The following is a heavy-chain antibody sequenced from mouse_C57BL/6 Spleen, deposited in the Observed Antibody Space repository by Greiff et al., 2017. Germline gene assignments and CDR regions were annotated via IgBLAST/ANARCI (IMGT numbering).Heavy chain of an antibody. Sequence: EVKLMVSGGGLVKPGGSLKLSCAASGFTFSDYGMHWVRQAPEKGLEWVAYISSGSSTIYYADTVKGRFTISRDNAKNTLFLQMTSLRSEDTAMYYCARSFIYYGNYEVVYFDYWGQGTTLTVSS. J-gene: IGHJ2*01. V-gene: IGHV5-17*01. CDR1: GFTFSDYG. CDR3: ARSFIYYGNYEVVYFDY. CDR2: ISSGSSTI. D-gene: IGHD2-1*01.